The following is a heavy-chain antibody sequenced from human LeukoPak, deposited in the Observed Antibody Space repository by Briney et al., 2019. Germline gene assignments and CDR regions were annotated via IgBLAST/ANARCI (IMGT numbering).Heavy chain of an antibody. Sequence: ASVKVSCKASQYAFTDYAVYSVCDAPGQRREWMGWIYAGNGKSKYSQSFQGRITITRDTPATTAYMELTSPTYQDTAGYYCARVRWTDGARGFFYFHYWGQGTLVSVSS. D-gene: IGHD3-10*01. CDR2: IYAGNGKS. V-gene: IGHV1-3*01. CDR3: ARVRWTDGARGFFYFHY. J-gene: IGHJ4*02. CDR1: QYAFTDYA.